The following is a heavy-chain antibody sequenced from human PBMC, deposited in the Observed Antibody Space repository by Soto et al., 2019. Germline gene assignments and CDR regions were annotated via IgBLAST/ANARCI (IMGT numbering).Heavy chain of an antibody. CDR1: GGSISSYY. V-gene: IGHV4-59*01. D-gene: IGHD3-10*01. CDR2: IYYSGST. CDR3: ARQGFGQLHGLVDV. J-gene: IGHJ4*02. Sequence: PSETLSLTCTVSGGSISSYYWSWIRQPPGKGLEWIGYIYYSGSTNYNPSLKSRVTVSVDTSKNQFSLKLSSVTAADTALYYCARQGFGQLHGLVDVWGQGTLVTVSS.